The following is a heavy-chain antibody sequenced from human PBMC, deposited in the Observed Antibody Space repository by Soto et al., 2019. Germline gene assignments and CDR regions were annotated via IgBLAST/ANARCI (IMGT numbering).Heavy chain of an antibody. D-gene: IGHD6-19*01. CDR2: INPSGDGT. Sequence: QVQLVQSGTEVKKPGASVTVSCKAFGYIFTNYYMHWVRQAPGQGLEWVGVINPSGDGTSYAQKFQGRVTVTRDTSTSTYYLELSSLRSDDTAFYYCAREPPSTGLYDYWGQGALVTVSS. V-gene: IGHV1-46*01. J-gene: IGHJ4*02. CDR1: GYIFTNYY. CDR3: AREPPSTGLYDY.